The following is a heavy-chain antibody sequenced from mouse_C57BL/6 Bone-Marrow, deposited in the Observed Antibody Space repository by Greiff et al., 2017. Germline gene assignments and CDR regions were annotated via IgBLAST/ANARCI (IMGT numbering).Heavy chain of an antibody. CDR1: GYTFTNYW. J-gene: IGHJ3*01. Sequence: QVQLQQSGAELVRPGTSVKMSCKASGYTFTNYWIGWAKQRPGHGLEWIGDIYPGGGYTNYNEKFKGKATLTADKSSSTAYMQFSSLTSEDSAIYYCARGPDYYGSSYGFAYWGQGTLVTVSA. V-gene: IGHV1-63*01. D-gene: IGHD1-1*01. CDR3: ARGPDYYGSSYGFAY. CDR2: IYPGGGYT.